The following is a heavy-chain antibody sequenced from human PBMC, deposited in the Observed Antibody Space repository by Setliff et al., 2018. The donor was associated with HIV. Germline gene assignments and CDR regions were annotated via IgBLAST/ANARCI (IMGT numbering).Heavy chain of an antibody. J-gene: IGHJ6*03. D-gene: IGHD6-13*01. CDR2: ISYGAST. CDR1: GASISNYY. Sequence: SETLSLTCTVSGASISNYYWSWLRQPPGKGLEWLGYISYGASTNYNPSLSSRLTISVDTSKNQVSLRLSSVTAADTGVYYCARHKDPPGSRWIFYYYYMDLWGGGTTVTVSS. V-gene: IGHV4-59*08. CDR3: ARHKDPPGSRWIFYYYYMDL.